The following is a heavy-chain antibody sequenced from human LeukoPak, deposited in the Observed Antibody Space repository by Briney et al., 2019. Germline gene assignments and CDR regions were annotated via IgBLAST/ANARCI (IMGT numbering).Heavy chain of an antibody. J-gene: IGHJ3*01. V-gene: IGHV1-18*04. CDR2: ISGYTGDT. Sequence: ASVKVSCKASGYTFTGYYMHWVRQAPGQGLECMGWISGYTGDTKYAQILQGRFTVTTDTSTSTAYMELRSLTYDDTAVYYCARAGYCGDGGCRGGSAFDVWGQGTTVTVSS. D-gene: IGHD2-15*01. CDR1: GYTFTGYY. CDR3: ARAGYCGDGGCRGGSAFDV.